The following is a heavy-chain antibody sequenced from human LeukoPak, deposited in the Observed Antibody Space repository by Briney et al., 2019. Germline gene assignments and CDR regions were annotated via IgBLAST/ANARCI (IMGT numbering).Heavy chain of an antibody. Sequence: PGGSLRLSCTASGFTFSFYMMNWVRQGPGKGLEWVSVISSGSYTIYYADSVKGRFTISRDNAKNSLYLQMNSLRAEDTAVYYCATSAVGGPNDYWGQGTLVTVSS. D-gene: IGHD6-13*01. CDR3: ATSAVGGPNDY. CDR1: GFTFSFYM. CDR2: ISSGSYTI. V-gene: IGHV3-21*01. J-gene: IGHJ4*02.